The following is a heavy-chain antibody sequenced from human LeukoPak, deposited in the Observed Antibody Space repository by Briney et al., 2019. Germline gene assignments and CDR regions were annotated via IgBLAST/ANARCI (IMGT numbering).Heavy chain of an antibody. CDR2: IYHSGST. D-gene: IGHD3-10*01. CDR1: GGSISSGGYY. V-gene: IGHV4-30-2*01. Sequence: PSETLSLTCTVSGGSISSGGYYWSWIRQPPGKGLEWIGYIYHSGSTYYNPSLKSRVTISVDTSKNQFSLKLSSVTAADTAVYYCARDPGDYGSGTWGQGTLVTVSS. J-gene: IGHJ4*02. CDR3: ARDPGDYGSGT.